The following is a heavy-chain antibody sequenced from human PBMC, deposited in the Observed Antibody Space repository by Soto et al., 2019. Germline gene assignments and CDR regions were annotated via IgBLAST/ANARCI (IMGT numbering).Heavy chain of an antibody. CDR1: GGTFSSYA. V-gene: IGHV1-69*11. CDR2: GIPILGTS. CDR3: ARVRHCSGGSCSDDYGLDV. D-gene: IGHD2-15*01. J-gene: IGHJ6*02. Sequence: QVPLVQSGAEVKKPGSSVKVSCKASGGTFSSYAISWVRQAPGQGLEWMGGGIPILGTSSYAQKFQGRCTITADDSTSTAYMELSSLRSEGTGVDYCARVRHCSGGSCSDDYGLDVWGQGTTVTVSS.